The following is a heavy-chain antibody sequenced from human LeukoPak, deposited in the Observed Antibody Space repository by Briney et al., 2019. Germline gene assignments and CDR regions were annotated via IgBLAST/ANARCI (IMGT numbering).Heavy chain of an antibody. V-gene: IGHV3-21*01. CDR1: GFTFSSYS. J-gene: IGHJ5*02. CDR3: ARARLPQKDIVVVPAAVDP. Sequence: GGSLTLSCAASGFTFSSYSMNWVRQPPAKGLEWVSSISNNSSYIYYADSVKDRFTISRDNAKNSLYLQMNSLRAEDTAVYYCARARLPQKDIVVVPAAVDPWGQGTLVTVSS. D-gene: IGHD2-2*01. CDR2: ISNNSSYI.